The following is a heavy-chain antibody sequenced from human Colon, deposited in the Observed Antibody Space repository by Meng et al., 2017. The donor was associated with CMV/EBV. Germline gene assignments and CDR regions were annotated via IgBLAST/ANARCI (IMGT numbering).Heavy chain of an antibody. CDR2: SYTGGST. CDR3: ARQVRLDGRFDY. V-gene: IGHV3-66*02. CDR1: GFTLSSYA. D-gene: IGHD3-9*01. Sequence: GESLKISCAASGFTLSSYALNWVRQAPGKGLEWVAVSYTGGSTNYADSAKGRFIISRDNSKNTLYLQMNNLRPDDTAVYYCARQVRLDGRFDYWGQGTLVTVSS. J-gene: IGHJ4*02.